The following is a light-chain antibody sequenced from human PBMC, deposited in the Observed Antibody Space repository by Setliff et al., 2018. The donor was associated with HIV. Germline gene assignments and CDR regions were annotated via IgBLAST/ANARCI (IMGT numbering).Light chain of an antibody. J-gene: IGLJ3*02. CDR2: EVS. Sequence: LTQPASVSGSPGQSITISCTGTNSDVGAYNYVFWYQQHPGKAPKLMIYEVSNRPSGVSNRFSGSKSGNTASLTISGLQAEDEADYYCSSYTTSTTLVFGGGTKVTV. CDR1: NSDVGAYNY. V-gene: IGLV2-14*01. CDR3: SSYTTSTTLV.